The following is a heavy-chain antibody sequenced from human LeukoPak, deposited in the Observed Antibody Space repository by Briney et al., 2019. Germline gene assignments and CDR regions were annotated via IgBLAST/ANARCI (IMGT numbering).Heavy chain of an antibody. CDR2: IIPIFGTA. CDR3: ARDMGHNNWFDP. V-gene: IGHV1-69*05. CDR1: GYTFTSYA. Sequence: ASVKVSCKASGYTFTSYAISWVRQAPGQGLEWMGRIIPIFGTANYAQKFQGRVTTTTDESTSTAYMELSSLRSEDTAVYYCARDMGHNNWFDPWGQGTLVTVSS. J-gene: IGHJ5*02. D-gene: IGHD2-21*01.